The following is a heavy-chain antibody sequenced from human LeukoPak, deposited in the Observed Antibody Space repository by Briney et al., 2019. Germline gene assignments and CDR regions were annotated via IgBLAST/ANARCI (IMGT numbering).Heavy chain of an antibody. CDR2: ISYDGGNK. D-gene: IGHD4-17*01. CDR3: AMTTTKHDYGDYPYYFDY. Sequence: GGSLRLSCAASGFTFSSYGMHWVRQAPGKGLEWVAVISYDGGNKYYADSVKGRFTISRDNSKNTLYLQMNSLRAEDTAAYYCAMTTTKHDYGDYPYYFDYWGQGTLVTVSS. J-gene: IGHJ4*02. CDR1: GFTFSSYG. V-gene: IGHV3-30*03.